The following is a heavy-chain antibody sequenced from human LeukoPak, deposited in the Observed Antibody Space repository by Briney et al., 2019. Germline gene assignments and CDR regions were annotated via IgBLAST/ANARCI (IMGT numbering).Heavy chain of an antibody. J-gene: IGHJ5*02. CDR2: INPNSGGT. Sequence: ASVKVSCKASGYTLTGDDMHWVRQAPGQGLEWMGWINPNSGGTNYAQKFQGRVTMTRDTSISTAYMELSRLRSDDTAVYYCARDAVAGWFDPWGQGTLVTVSS. V-gene: IGHV1-2*02. D-gene: IGHD6-19*01. CDR1: GYTLTGDD. CDR3: ARDAVAGWFDP.